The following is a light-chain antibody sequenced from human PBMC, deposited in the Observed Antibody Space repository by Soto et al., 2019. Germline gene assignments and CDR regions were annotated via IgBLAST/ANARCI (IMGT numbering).Light chain of an antibody. J-gene: IGKJ5*01. CDR3: QHYDGSPIT. CDR2: AAS. V-gene: IGKV3-20*01. Sequence: VMTQPPDTLSVSPGERATLSCRASETVRSNLAWYQQKPGQAPRLLIYAASNRATGIPDRFSGSGSGTDFTLTISRLEPEDFAVYYCQHYDGSPITFGHGTRLGI. CDR1: ETVRSN.